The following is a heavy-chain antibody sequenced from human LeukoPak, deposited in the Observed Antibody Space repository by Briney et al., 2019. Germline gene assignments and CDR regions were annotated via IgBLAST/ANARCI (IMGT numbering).Heavy chain of an antibody. CDR3: ARNGGTLDYFDY. CDR1: GGSISSYY. Sequence: SGTLSLTCTVSGGSISSYYWSWIRQPPGKGLEWIGYISYGGATSYNPSLKRRVTISVDSPKNRFSLRLRSLTAADTALYYCARNGGTLDYFDYWGPGSLVTVSS. V-gene: IGHV4-59*08. D-gene: IGHD4-23*01. CDR2: ISYGGAT. J-gene: IGHJ4*02.